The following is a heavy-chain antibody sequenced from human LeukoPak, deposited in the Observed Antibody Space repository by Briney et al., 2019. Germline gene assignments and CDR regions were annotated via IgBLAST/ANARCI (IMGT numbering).Heavy chain of an antibody. J-gene: IGHJ3*02. D-gene: IGHD4-17*01. CDR3: ARDRLDYGDYWADAFDI. CDR2: IIPIFGTA. Sequence: SVKVSCKASGGTFSSYAISWVRQAPGQGLEWMGGIIPIFGTANYAQKFQGRVTITADESTSTAYMELSSLRSEDTAVYYCARDRLDYGDYWADAFDIWGQGTMVTVSS. CDR1: GGTFSSYA. V-gene: IGHV1-69*13.